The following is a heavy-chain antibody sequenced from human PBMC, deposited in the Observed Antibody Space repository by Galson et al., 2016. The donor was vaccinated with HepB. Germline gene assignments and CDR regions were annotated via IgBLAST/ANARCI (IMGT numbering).Heavy chain of an antibody. D-gene: IGHD3-16*01. J-gene: IGHJ1*01. Sequence: RLSXXVSXXXFSTYXXXWVXXAPGKGLVXXXTIGGSGDNTYYADSVKGRFTISRANSMNMLYLQMKSLRAEATXXYYCAKDLLSXYVWGSCCFQDCGQG. V-gene: IGHV3-23*01. CDR3: AKDLLSXYVWGSCCFQD. CDR1: XXXFSTYX. CDR2: IGGSGDNT.